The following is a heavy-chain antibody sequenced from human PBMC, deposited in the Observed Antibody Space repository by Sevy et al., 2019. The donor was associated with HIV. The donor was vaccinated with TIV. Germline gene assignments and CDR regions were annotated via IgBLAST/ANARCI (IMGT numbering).Heavy chain of an antibody. CDR3: ARVLARGSYGKDFDY. J-gene: IGHJ4*02. D-gene: IGHD1-26*01. CDR1: GYTFSGHY. CDR2: INPNSGAT. V-gene: IGHV1-2*02. Sequence: ASVKVSCKASGYTFSGHYIHWVRQAPGQGLEWMGWINPNSGATKYARKFEGRVTMTRETSISTFYMELNRLRYDDTAVYYCARVLARGSYGKDFDYWGQGTLVTVSS.